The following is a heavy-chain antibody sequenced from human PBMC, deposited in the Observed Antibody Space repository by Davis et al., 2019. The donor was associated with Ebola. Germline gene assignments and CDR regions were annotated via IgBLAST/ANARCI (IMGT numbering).Heavy chain of an antibody. V-gene: IGHV3-30*18. CDR2: TSYDGGDS. Sequence: GESLKISCAASRFPFSDYGMHWVRQPPGKGLEWVAVTSYDGGDSYYADSVKGRFTISRDNSKNTLYLQMNSLRADDTAVYYCAKAAFSNTWYGIDYWGQGTLVTVSS. CDR3: AKAAFSNTWYGIDY. CDR1: RFPFSDYG. D-gene: IGHD6-13*01. J-gene: IGHJ4*02.